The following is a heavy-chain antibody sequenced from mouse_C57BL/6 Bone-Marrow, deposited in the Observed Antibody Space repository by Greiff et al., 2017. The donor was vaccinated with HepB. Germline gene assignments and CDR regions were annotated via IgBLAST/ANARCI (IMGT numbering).Heavy chain of an antibody. CDR1: GFTFSDYY. J-gene: IGHJ2*01. Sequence: EVKLMESGGGLVQPGGSLKLSCAASGFTFSDYYMYWVRQTPEKRLEWVAYISNGGGSTYYPDTVKGRFTISRDNAKNTLYLQMSRLKSEDTAMYYCARHTRYFDYWGQGTTLTVSS. V-gene: IGHV5-12*01. CDR2: ISNGGGST. CDR3: ARHTRYFDY.